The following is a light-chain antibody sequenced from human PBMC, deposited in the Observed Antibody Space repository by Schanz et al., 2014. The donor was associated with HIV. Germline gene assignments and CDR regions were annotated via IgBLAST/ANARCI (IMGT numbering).Light chain of an antibody. V-gene: IGLV2-14*02. Sequence: QSALTQPASVSGSPGQSITISCTGTSSDVGSYNLVSWYQQHPGKAPKLMIYEVSKRPSGVSNRFSGSKSGNTASLTIFDLQPEDEADYYCSSLSTSGASVFGTGTKLTVL. CDR2: EVS. CDR3: SSLSTSGASV. J-gene: IGLJ1*01. CDR1: SSDVGSYNL.